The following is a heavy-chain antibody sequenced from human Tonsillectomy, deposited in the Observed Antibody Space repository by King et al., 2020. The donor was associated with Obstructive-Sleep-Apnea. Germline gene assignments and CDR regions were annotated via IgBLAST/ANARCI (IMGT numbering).Heavy chain of an antibody. Sequence: VQLVESGGGVVQPGRALRLSCAASGFTFSSYGIHWVRQAPGKGLEWVAVISYDGTKKYYADSVKGRFTISRANSKNTRYLQMNSLRAEDTAVYYCAKDRSDSGSYPYYFDYWGQGTLVTVSS. CDR3: AKDRSDSGSYPYYFDY. V-gene: IGHV3-30*18. CDR1: GFTFSSYG. CDR2: ISYDGTKK. J-gene: IGHJ4*02. D-gene: IGHD1-26*01.